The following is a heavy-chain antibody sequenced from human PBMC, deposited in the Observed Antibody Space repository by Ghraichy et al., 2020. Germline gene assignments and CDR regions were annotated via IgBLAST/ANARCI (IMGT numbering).Heavy chain of an antibody. CDR3: ARSYSVGYYTPFDY. V-gene: IGHV4-59*01. D-gene: IGHD1-26*01. Sequence: ESLNISCTVSGGSIRRYYWSWIRQPPGKGLEWVGYFYYNGNTNYNPSLKSRVTISVDTSKNQFSLKLTSVTAADTALYYCARSYSVGYYTPFDYWGQGTLVTVSS. CDR2: FYYNGNT. J-gene: IGHJ4*02. CDR1: GGSIRRYY.